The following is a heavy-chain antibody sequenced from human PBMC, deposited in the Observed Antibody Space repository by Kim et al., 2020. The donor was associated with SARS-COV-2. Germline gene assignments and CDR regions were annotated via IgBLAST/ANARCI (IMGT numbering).Heavy chain of an antibody. V-gene: IGHV1-69*13. D-gene: IGHD3-10*01. J-gene: IGHJ6*02. Sequence: SVKVSCKTSRGYFKNFAFSWVRQTPGQGLEWMGGIITMFATADYAQKFKGRVTIAADESTNTIYMELRSLRPEDSGVYFCARDALANYFGSGSTPSPHYYSSMDVWGQGTTVNVS. CDR2: IITMFATA. CDR3: ARDALANYFGSGSTPSPHYYSSMDV. CDR1: RGYFKNFA.